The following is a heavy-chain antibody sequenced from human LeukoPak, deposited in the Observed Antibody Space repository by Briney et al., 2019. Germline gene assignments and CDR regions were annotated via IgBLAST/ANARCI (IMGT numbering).Heavy chain of an antibody. CDR2: INRDGSST. CDR3: ARDHDSSGYDYAVSSNDAFDI. J-gene: IGHJ3*02. D-gene: IGHD3-22*01. V-gene: IGHV3-74*01. Sequence: GGSLRLSCAASGFTFRTYWMHWVRQAPGKGLVWVSRINRDGSSTRYADSVKGRFTISRDNAKNTLYLQMNSLRVEDTGVYYCARDHDSSGYDYAVSSNDAFDIWGQGTMVTVSS. CDR1: GFTFRTYW.